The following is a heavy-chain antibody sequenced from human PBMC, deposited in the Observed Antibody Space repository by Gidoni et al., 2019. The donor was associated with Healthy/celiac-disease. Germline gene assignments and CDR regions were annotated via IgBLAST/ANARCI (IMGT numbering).Heavy chain of an antibody. CDR2: IKQDGSEK. V-gene: IGHV3-7*01. D-gene: IGHD2-21*01. J-gene: IGHJ6*02. CDR1: GFTFSSYW. CDR3: ARDRFLVSNYYYGMDV. Sequence: EVQLVESGGGLVQPGGSLRLSCAASGFTFSSYWMSWVRQAPGKGLEWVANIKQDGSEKYYVDSVKGRFTISRDNAKNSLYLQMNSLRAEDTAVYYCARDRFLVSNYYYGMDVWGQGTTVTVSS.